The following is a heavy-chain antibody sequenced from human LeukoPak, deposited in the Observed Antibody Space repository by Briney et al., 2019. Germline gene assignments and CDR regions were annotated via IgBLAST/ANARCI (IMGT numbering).Heavy chain of an antibody. J-gene: IGHJ6*02. D-gene: IGHD3-9*01. CDR1: GYTFTSYD. Sequence: GASVKVSCKASGYTFTSYDISWVRQAPGQGLEWMGWISAYNGNTNYAQKLQGRVTMTTDTSTSTAYMELRSLRSDDTAVYYCARDGYYDILTGYIHYYYGMDVWGQGTTVTVSS. V-gene: IGHV1-18*01. CDR2: ISAYNGNT. CDR3: ARDGYYDILTGYIHYYYGMDV.